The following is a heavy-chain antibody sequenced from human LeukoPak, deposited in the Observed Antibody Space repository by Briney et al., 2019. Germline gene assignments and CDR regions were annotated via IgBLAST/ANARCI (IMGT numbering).Heavy chain of an antibody. V-gene: IGHV5-51*01. CDR1: GYSFTSNW. CDR3: ARHGSGYPIHY. Sequence: GESLQISCKGSGYSFTSNWIGWVRQMPGKGLEWMGIIYPNDFDTRYSPSFQGQVTISADRSITTAYLQWISLKASDTAMYYCARHGSGYPIHYWGQGTLVTVSS. D-gene: IGHD5-12*01. CDR2: IYPNDFDT. J-gene: IGHJ4*02.